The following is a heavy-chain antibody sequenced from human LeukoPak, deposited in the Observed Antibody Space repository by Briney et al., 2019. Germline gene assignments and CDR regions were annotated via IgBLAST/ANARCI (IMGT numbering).Heavy chain of an antibody. V-gene: IGHV3-30*02. CDR3: AKDGVDIVVVPAALHYYYYMDV. CDR2: IRYDGSNK. Sequence: GGSLRLSCAASGFTFSSYGMHWVRQAPGKGLEWEAFIRYDGSNKYYADSVKGRFTISRDNSKNTLYLQMNSLRDEDTAVYYCAKDGVDIVVVPAALHYYYYMDVWGKGTTVTVSS. CDR1: GFTFSSYG. D-gene: IGHD2-2*02. J-gene: IGHJ6*03.